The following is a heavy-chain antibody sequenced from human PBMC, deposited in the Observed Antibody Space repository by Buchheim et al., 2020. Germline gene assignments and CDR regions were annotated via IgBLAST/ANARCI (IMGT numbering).Heavy chain of an antibody. CDR3: AKLYLTPLRWRLTPFDY. V-gene: IGHV3-30*18. CDR2: ISYDGSNK. J-gene: IGHJ4*02. D-gene: IGHD4-23*01. CDR1: GFTFSSYG. Sequence: QVQLVESGGGVVQPGRSLRLSCAASGFTFSSYGMHWVRQAPGKGLEWVAVISYDGSNKYYADSVKGRFTISRDNSKNTLYLQMNSLRAEDTAVYYCAKLYLTPLRWRLTPFDYWGQGTL.